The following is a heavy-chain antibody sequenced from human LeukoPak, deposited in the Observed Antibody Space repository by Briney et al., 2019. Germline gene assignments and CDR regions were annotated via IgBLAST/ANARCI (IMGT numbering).Heavy chain of an antibody. CDR3: AGRSGTGSDDGEDSFAY. D-gene: IGHD1-26*01. CDR1: GGSLNSGTFY. Sequence: LETLSLACTVSGGSLNSGTFYGGWIRQPPGEGLEWVGSMYYGGSSYYNPSLESRVTTSVDTSKNQFSQKLTSLTAAATAVYFSAGRSGTGSDDGEDSFAYWGQGTLVTVSS. J-gene: IGHJ4*02. V-gene: IGHV4-39*01. CDR2: MYYGGSS.